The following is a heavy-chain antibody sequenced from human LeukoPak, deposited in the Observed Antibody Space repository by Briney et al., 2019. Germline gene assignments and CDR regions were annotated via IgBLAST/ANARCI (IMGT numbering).Heavy chain of an antibody. CDR2: ISGSGSGGST. CDR3: AKSGYNRFYY. J-gene: IGHJ4*02. Sequence: GGSLRLSCAASGFPLSRSAMSWVRQAPGKGLEWVSNISGSGSGGSTYYADSVKGRFTISRGNSKNTLYLQMNSLRAEDTAVYYCAKSGYNRFYYWGQGTLATVSS. D-gene: IGHD5-24*01. CDR1: GFPLSRSA. V-gene: IGHV3-23*01.